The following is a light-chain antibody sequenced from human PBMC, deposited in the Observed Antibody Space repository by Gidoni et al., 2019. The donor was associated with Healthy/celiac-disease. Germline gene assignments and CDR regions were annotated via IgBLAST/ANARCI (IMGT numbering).Light chain of an antibody. CDR3: QQYGSSPWT. V-gene: IGKV3-20*01. Sequence: GTLSLSPGERATLSCRASQSVSSSYLAWYQQKPGQAPRLLIYGASSRATGIPDRFSGSGSGTDFTLTISRLEPEDFAVYYCQQYGSSPWTFGQGTKVEIK. CDR2: GAS. CDR1: QSVSSSY. J-gene: IGKJ1*01.